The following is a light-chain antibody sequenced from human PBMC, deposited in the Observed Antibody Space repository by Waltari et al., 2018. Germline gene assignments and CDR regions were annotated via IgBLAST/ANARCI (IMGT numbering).Light chain of an antibody. CDR2: DTS. CDR3: QQRRNWPLT. Sequence: EIVLTQSPATLSLSPGERATLSCRASQSVNWYLAWYQQRPGQAPRLLIYDTSNRATGIPARFSGSGSETDSTLTISSLEPDDSAVYYCQQRRNWPLTFGGGTKVEIK. CDR1: QSVNWY. V-gene: IGKV3-11*01. J-gene: IGKJ4*01.